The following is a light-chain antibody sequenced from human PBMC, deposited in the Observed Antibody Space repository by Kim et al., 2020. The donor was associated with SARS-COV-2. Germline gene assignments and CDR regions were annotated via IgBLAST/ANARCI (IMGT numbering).Light chain of an antibody. CDR3: QAWDSSTANVV. V-gene: IGLV3-1*01. J-gene: IGLJ2*01. Sequence: PGQTASITCSGDKVGDKYACWYQQKPGQSPVLVIYQDSNRPSGIPERFSGSNSGNTATLTISGTQAMDEADYYCQAWDSSTANVVFGGGTQLTVL. CDR1: KVGDKY. CDR2: QDS.